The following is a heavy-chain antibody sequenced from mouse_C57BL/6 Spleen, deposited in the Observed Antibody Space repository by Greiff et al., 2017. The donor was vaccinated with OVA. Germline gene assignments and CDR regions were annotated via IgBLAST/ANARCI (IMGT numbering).Heavy chain of an antibody. CDR1: GFTFSDFY. Sequence: EVNVVESGGGLVQSGRSLRLSCATSGFTFSDFYMEWVRQAPGKGLEWIAASRNKANDYTTEYSASVKGRFIVSRDTSQSILYLQMNALRAEDTAIYYCARSFTTGGKYYYAMDYWGQGTSVTVSS. D-gene: IGHD1-1*01. J-gene: IGHJ4*01. V-gene: IGHV7-1*01. CDR3: ARSFTTGGKYYYAMDY. CDR2: SRNKANDYTT.